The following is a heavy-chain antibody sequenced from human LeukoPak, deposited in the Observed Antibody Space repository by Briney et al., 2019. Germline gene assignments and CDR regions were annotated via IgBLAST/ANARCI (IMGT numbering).Heavy chain of an antibody. J-gene: IGHJ5*02. Sequence: GGSLRLSCAASGFTFSSYNMNWVRQAPGKGLEWVSSISSSSSYIYYADSVKGRFTISRDNAKNSLYLQMNSLRAEDTAVYYCAKAHSSSWYWFDPWGQGTLVTVSS. V-gene: IGHV3-21*01. D-gene: IGHD6-13*01. CDR1: GFTFSSYN. CDR3: AKAHSSSWYWFDP. CDR2: ISSSSSYI.